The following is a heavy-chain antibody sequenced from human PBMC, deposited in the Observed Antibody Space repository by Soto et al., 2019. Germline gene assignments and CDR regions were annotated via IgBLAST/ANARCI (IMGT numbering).Heavy chain of an antibody. D-gene: IGHD3-9*01. Sequence: GSLRLSCAASGFTFSDYYMSWIRQAPGKGLEWVSYISSSSSYTNYADSVKGRFTISRDNAKNSLYLQMNSLRAEDTAVYYCARARMDILTGYYYFDYWGQGTLVTVSS. J-gene: IGHJ4*02. V-gene: IGHV3-11*06. CDR3: ARARMDILTGYYYFDY. CDR2: ISSSSSYT. CDR1: GFTFSDYY.